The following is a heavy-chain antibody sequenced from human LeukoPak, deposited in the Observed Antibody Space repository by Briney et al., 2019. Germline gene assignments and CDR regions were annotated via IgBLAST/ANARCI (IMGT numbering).Heavy chain of an antibody. CDR2: IYYSGST. Sequence: SETLSLTCTVSGGSISSYYWSWIRQPPGKGLEWIGYIYYSGSTNYNPSLESRVTISVDTSKNQFSLKLSSVTAADTAVYYCARRTHWSYNYYYGMDVWGQGTTVTVSS. CDR3: ARRTHWSYNYYYGMDV. CDR1: GGSISSYY. V-gene: IGHV4-59*08. D-gene: IGHD1-1*01. J-gene: IGHJ6*02.